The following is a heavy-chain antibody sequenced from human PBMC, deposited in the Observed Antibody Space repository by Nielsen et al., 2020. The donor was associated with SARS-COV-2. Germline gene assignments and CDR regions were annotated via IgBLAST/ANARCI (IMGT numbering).Heavy chain of an antibody. V-gene: IGHV1-58*01. J-gene: IGHJ5*02. CDR3: AADCSGGACYFDNWFDP. Sequence: SVKISCKASGFTLSNSAVQWVRQTRGQRLEWIGWIVVGSDNTQYAQKFQERVTITRDLSTNTAFMELSSLTSDDTAVYYCAADCSGGACYFDNWFDPWGQGTLVTVSS. D-gene: IGHD2-21*02. CDR2: IVVGSDNT. CDR1: GFTLSNSA.